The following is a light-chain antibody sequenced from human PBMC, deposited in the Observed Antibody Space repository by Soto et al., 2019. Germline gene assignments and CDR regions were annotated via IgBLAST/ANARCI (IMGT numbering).Light chain of an antibody. CDR1: NIGSKS. V-gene: IGLV3-21*04. J-gene: IGLJ1*01. Sequence: SYELTQPPSVSVAPGKTARITCGGNNIGSKSVHWYQQKPGQAPVLVIYYDSDRPSGIPERFSCSNSGNTATLTISRVEAGDEAAYYCQVWDSSSDHYVFGTGTKLTVL. CDR3: QVWDSSSDHYV. CDR2: YDS.